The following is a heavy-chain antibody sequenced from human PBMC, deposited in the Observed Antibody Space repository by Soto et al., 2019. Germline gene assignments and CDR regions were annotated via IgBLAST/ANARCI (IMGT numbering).Heavy chain of an antibody. CDR2: IWYDGSNK. CDR1: GFTFSSYG. Sequence: GGSLRLSCAASGFTFSSYGMHWVRQAPGKGLEWVAVIWYDGSNKYYADSVKGRFTISRDNSKNTLYLQMNSLRAEDTAVYYCARDATTVAGTYYYYYYYMDVWGKGTTVTVSS. V-gene: IGHV3-33*01. J-gene: IGHJ6*03. D-gene: IGHD6-19*01. CDR3: ARDATTVAGTYYYYYYYMDV.